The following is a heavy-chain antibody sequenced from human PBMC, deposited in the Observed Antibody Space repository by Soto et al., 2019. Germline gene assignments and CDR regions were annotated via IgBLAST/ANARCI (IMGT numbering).Heavy chain of an antibody. D-gene: IGHD7-27*01. V-gene: IGHV1-2*04. CDR2: INPNSGGT. CDR1: GYTFTGYY. J-gene: IGHJ6*03. CDR3: ARANWGSSDYYYYMDV. Sequence: ASVKVSCKASGYTFTGYYMHWVRQAPGQGLEWMGWINPNSGGTNYAQKFQGWVTMTRDTSISTAYIELSRLRSDDTAVYYCARANWGSSDYYYYMDVWGKGTTVTVSS.